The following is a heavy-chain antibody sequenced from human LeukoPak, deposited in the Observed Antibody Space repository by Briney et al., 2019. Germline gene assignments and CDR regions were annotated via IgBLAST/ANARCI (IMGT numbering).Heavy chain of an antibody. CDR2: INHSGST. V-gene: IGHV4-34*01. D-gene: IGHD1-26*01. J-gene: IGHJ5*02. Sequence: SETLSLTCAVYGGSFSGYYWSWIRQPPGKGLEWIGEINHSGSTNYNPSRKSRVTISVDTSKNQFSLKLSSVTAADTAVYYCARGSPKWNWFDPWGQGTLVTVSS. CDR1: GGSFSGYY. CDR3: ARGSPKWNWFDP.